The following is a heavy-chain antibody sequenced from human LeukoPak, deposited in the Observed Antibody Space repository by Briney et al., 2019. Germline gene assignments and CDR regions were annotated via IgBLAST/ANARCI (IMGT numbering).Heavy chain of an antibody. D-gene: IGHD6-13*01. CDR1: GFTFSSYA. CDR2: ISGSGGST. J-gene: IGHJ4*02. V-gene: IGHV3-23*01. CDR3: AKANSWYKYYFDY. Sequence: GGSLRLSCAASGFTFSSYAMSWVRQAPGKGLEWVSAISGSGGSTYYADSVKGRFTISRDNSKNTLYLQMNSLRADDTALYYCAKANSWYKYYFDYWGQGTLVTVSS.